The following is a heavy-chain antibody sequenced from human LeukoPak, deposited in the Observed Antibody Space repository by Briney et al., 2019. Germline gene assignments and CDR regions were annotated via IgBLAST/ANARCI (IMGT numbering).Heavy chain of an antibody. CDR2: INPSGGST. J-gene: IGHJ4*02. CDR1: GGTFSSYA. Sequence: ASVKVSCKASGGTFSSYAISWVRQAPGQGLEWMGIINPSGGSTSYAQKFQGRVTMTRDMSTSTVYMELSSLRSEDTAVYYCARDHATTGGESLYYFDYWVQGTLVTVSS. D-gene: IGHD1-1*01. V-gene: IGHV1-46*01. CDR3: ARDHATTGGESLYYFDY.